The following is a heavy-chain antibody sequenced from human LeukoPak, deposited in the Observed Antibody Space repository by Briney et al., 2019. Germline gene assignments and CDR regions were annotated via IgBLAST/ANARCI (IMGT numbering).Heavy chain of an antibody. D-gene: IGHD3-3*01. CDR2: IYYSGST. J-gene: IGHJ4*02. CDR3: ARQYDFWSGLFDY. V-gene: IGHV4-59*01. Sequence: SETLSLTCTVSGGSISSYHWSWLRQPPGKGLEWIGYIYYSGSTNYNPSLKSRVTISVDTSKNQFSLKLSSVTAADTAVYYCARQYDFWSGLFDYWGQGTLVTVSS. CDR1: GGSISSYH.